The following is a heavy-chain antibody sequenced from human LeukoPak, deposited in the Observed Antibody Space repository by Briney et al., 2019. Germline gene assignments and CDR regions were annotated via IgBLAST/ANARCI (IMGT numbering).Heavy chain of an antibody. CDR3: ARVRGQLGFDY. D-gene: IGHD3-10*01. CDR1: GYTFTSYY. J-gene: IGHJ4*02. V-gene: IGHV1-46*01. Sequence: ASVKVSCKASGYTFTSYYMHWVRQAPGQGLEWMGVINPSGGSTSYAQKFQGRVTMTRDTSTSTVYMELSSLRSEDTAVYYCARVRGQLGFDYWGQGTLVTVSS. CDR2: INPSGGST.